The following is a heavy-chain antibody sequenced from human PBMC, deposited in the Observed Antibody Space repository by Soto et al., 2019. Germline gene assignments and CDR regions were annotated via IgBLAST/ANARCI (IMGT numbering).Heavy chain of an antibody. J-gene: IGHJ5*02. CDR1: GVTFSSFA. CDR2: IIPIFRTP. CDR3: ARSTGSGFRPGTHRFNWFDP. V-gene: IGHV1-69*01. Sequence: QVQLVQSGAEVKQPGSSVKVSCQASGVTFSSFAISWVRQAPGQGLEWMGGIIPIFRTPNYAQNFQGRVTITADESTSSVYMELSRLRSEHTAVYYCARSTGSGFRPGTHRFNWFDPWGQGTLVTVSS. D-gene: IGHD5-12*01.